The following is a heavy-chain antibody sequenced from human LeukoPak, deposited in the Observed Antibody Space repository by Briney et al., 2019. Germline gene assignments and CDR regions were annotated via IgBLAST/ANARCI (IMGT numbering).Heavy chain of an antibody. J-gene: IGHJ2*01. V-gene: IGHV3-33*06. CDR2: IWYDGSNK. CDR1: GFTFSSYG. Sequence: GGSLRLSCAASGFTFSSYGMHWVRQAPGKGLEWVAVIWYDGSNKYYADSVKGRFTISRDNSKNTLYLQMNSLRAEDTAVYYCAKVPGQPDWYFDLWGRGTLVTVSS. CDR3: AKVPGQPDWYFDL.